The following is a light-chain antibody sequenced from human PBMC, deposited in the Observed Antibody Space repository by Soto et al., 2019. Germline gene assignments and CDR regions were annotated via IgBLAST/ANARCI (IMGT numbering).Light chain of an antibody. CDR1: QGIGDD. Sequence: DFQMTQSPSSLSASVGDRVTITCRESQGIGDDLGWYQQRPGEAPKRLIYAASILPSGVPSRFSGSGSGTEFTLTISGLQPEDFATYFCLEHNTYPFTFGGGTKVEIK. V-gene: IGKV1-17*01. CDR3: LEHNTYPFT. J-gene: IGKJ4*01. CDR2: AAS.